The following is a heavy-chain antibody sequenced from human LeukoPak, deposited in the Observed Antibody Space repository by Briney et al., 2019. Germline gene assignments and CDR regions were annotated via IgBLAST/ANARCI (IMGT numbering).Heavy chain of an antibody. CDR2: ISGDGTST. CDR3: VRDLGGRSGH. Sequence: PGGSLRLSSADSGFTFSNYWMHWVRQGPGKGLVWVSRISGDGTSTSYADSVKGRSTIFRDNAKNTLYLQMNSLRAEDTAVYYCVRDLGGRSGHWGQGTLVTVSS. V-gene: IGHV3-74*01. J-gene: IGHJ4*02. CDR1: GFTFSNYW. D-gene: IGHD1-26*01.